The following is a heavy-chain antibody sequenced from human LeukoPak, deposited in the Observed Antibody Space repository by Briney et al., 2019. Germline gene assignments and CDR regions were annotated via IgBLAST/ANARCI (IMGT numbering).Heavy chain of an antibody. CDR3: SRDPRGIALAGTYDY. CDR2: ISYDGNKK. Sequence: SLRLSCAASGFSFSSFGMHWVRQAPGKGPEWVAVISYDGNKKYYADSVKGRFTISRDNSMNTLYLKMNSLRADDTAVYYCSRDPRGIALAGTYDYWGQGTLVTVSS. V-gene: IGHV3-30*03. CDR1: GFSFSSFG. J-gene: IGHJ4*02. D-gene: IGHD6-19*01.